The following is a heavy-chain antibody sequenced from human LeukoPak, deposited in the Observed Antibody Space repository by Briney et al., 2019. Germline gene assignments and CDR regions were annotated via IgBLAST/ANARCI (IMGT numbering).Heavy chain of an antibody. Sequence: SETLSLTCTVSGGSISSYYWSCIRQPPGKRLEWIGYIYYSGNTNYNPSLKSGVAISIDTSKNQFSLRLSSVTAADTAVYYCARVGDGNFDYWGQGTLVTVSS. CDR2: IYYSGNT. CDR3: ARVGDGNFDY. J-gene: IGHJ4*02. CDR1: GGSISSYY. V-gene: IGHV4-59*01. D-gene: IGHD3-10*01.